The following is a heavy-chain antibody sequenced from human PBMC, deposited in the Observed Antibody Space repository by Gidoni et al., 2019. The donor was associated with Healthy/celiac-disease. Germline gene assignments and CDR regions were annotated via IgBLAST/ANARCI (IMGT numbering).Heavy chain of an antibody. V-gene: IGHV4-34*01. J-gene: IGHJ6*03. CDR3: ARGGVYYYGSGSYYTRSYYYYMDV. Sequence: QVQLQQWGAGLLKPSETLSLTCAVYGGSFSGYYWSWIRQPPGKGLEWIGEINHSGSTNYNPSLKSRVTISVDTSKNQFSLKLSSVTAADTAVYYCARGGVYYYGSGSYYTRSYYYYMDVWAKGPRSPSP. CDR2: INHSGST. D-gene: IGHD3-10*01. CDR1: GGSFSGYY.